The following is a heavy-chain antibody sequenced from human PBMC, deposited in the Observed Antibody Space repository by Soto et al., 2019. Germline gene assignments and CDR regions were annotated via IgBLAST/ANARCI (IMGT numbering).Heavy chain of an antibody. V-gene: IGHV3-23*01. CDR1: GFTFSSYA. Sequence: GGSLRLSCAASGFTFSSYAMSWVRQAPGKGLEWFSAISGSGGSTYYADSVKGRFTISRDNSKNTLYLQMNSLRAEDTAVYYCAKDLTFRYSSSWRLDYYYYGMDVWGQGTTVTVSS. D-gene: IGHD6-13*01. CDR3: AKDLTFRYSSSWRLDYYYYGMDV. J-gene: IGHJ6*02. CDR2: ISGSGGST.